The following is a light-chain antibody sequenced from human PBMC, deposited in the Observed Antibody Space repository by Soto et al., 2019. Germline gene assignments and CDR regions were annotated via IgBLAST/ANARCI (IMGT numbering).Light chain of an antibody. J-gene: IGLJ2*01. CDR2: EVS. Sequence: QSALTQPPSASGSPGQSVTISCTGTSSDVGGYNYVSWYQQHPGKAPKLMIYEVSKRPSGVPDRFSGSKSGNMASLTVSGLQAEDEADYYCSSYAGSNNGNVVFGGGTKLTVL. CDR3: SSYAGSNNGNVV. V-gene: IGLV2-8*01. CDR1: SSDVGGYNY.